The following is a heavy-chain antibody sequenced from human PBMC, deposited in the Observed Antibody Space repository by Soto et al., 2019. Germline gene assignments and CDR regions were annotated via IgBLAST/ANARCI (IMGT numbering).Heavy chain of an antibody. CDR3: AKSRYSDSSGDFYDY. J-gene: IGHJ4*02. Sequence: GGSLRLSCVVSGFTFGNYAMSWVRQAPGKGLEWVSGIGGSGRTTYYADSVKGRFTISRDNSNNTLFLQMNSLRAEDTAVYYCAKSRYSDSSGDFYDYWGQGTLVTVSS. CDR1: GFTFGNYA. D-gene: IGHD3-22*01. V-gene: IGHV3-23*01. CDR2: IGGSGRTT.